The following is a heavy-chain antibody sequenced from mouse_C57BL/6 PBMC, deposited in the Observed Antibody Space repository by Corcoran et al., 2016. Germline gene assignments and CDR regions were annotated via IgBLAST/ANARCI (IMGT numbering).Heavy chain of an antibody. CDR3: ARWEGYGYDRYYAMDY. J-gene: IGHJ4*01. CDR1: GYTFTDYY. D-gene: IGHD2-2*01. CDR2: INPYNGGT. Sequence: EVQLQQSGPVLVKPGASVKMSCKASGYTFTDYYMNWVKQSHGKSLEWIGVINPYNGGTSYNQKFKGKATLTVDKSSSTAYMELNSLTSEDSAVYYCARWEGYGYDRYYAMDYWGQGTSVTVSS. V-gene: IGHV1-19*01.